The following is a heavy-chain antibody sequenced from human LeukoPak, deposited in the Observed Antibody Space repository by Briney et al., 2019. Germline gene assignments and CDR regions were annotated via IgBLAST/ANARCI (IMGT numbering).Heavy chain of an antibody. J-gene: IGHJ4*02. D-gene: IGHD5-18*01. CDR3: ARLRIRRGQLWSLPYFDY. CDR1: GDSVSSNSAA. CDR2: TYYRSKWYN. V-gene: IGHV6-1*01. Sequence: SQTLSLTCAISGDSVSSNSAAWNWIRQSPSRGLEWLGRTYYRSKWYNDYAVSVKSRITINPDTSKNQFSLQLNSVTPEDTAVYYCARLRIRRGQLWSLPYFDYWGQGTLVTVSS.